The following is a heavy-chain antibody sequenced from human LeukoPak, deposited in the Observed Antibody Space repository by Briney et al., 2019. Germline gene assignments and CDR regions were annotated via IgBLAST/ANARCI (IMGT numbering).Heavy chain of an antibody. J-gene: IGHJ6*02. CDR2: NHYSGST. Sequence: SETLSLTCTVSGGSINTYYWSWIRQPPGKGLEWIGYNHYSGSTNYNPSLKSRVTISVDTSNNQFSLRLSSVTAADTAVYYCARAGDYSNYGNYYYYGMDVWGQGTTVTVSS. CDR3: ARAGDYSNYGNYYYYGMDV. D-gene: IGHD4-11*01. V-gene: IGHV4-59*01. CDR1: GGSINTYY.